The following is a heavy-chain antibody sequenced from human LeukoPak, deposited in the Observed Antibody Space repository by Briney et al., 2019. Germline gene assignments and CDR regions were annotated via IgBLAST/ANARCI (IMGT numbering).Heavy chain of an antibody. J-gene: IGHJ4*02. CDR3: AGTYYDFWSGPDY. Sequence: SETLSLTCAVYGGSFSGYYWSWIRQPPGKGLEWIGEINHSGSTNYNPSLKSRVTISVDTSKNQFSLKLSSVTAADTAVYYCAGTYYDFWSGPDYWGQGTLVTVSS. D-gene: IGHD3-3*01. CDR2: INHSGST. CDR1: GGSFSGYY. V-gene: IGHV4-34*01.